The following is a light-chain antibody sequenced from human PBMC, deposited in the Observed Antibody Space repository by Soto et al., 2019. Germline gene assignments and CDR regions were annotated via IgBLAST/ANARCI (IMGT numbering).Light chain of an antibody. V-gene: IGKV3-20*01. Sequence: ETVLTQSPGTLSLSPGERATLSCRATQSVSSSYLAWYQQKPGQAPRLLIYGASSRATGIPDRFSGSGSGTDFTLTISRLEPEDFAVYYCQKYNSAPWTFGQGTKVEIK. CDR1: QSVSSSY. CDR2: GAS. J-gene: IGKJ1*01. CDR3: QKYNSAPWT.